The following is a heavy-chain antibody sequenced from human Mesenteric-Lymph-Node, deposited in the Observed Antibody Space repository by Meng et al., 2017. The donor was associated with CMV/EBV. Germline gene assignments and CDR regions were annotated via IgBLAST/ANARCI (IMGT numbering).Heavy chain of an antibody. D-gene: IGHD3-10*01. V-gene: IGHV3-7*01. CDR3: VTGRGDV. J-gene: IGHJ3*01. Sequence: GGSLRLSCEAPGFSLSNYWLSWVRQAPGKGLEWVTLIEQDESQTYYVDSVKGRFTISRDNPKNSMYLQMNSLRAEDTAVYFCVTGRGDVWGQGTMVTVSS. CDR1: GFSLSNYW. CDR2: IEQDESQT.